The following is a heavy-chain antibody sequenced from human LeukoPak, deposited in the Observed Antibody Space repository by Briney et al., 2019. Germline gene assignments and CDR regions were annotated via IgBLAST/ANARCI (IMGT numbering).Heavy chain of an antibody. CDR1: GFTFSNYW. CDR2: IKPGGDGQ. CDR3: APLRLPPDY. J-gene: IGHJ4*02. Sequence: GGSLRLSCAASGFTFSNYWMTWVRQAPGRGLEWVANIKPGGDGQYYVDSVRGRFTISRDNAKNSLYLQLNSLRIEDTAVYYCAPLRLPPDYWGQGTLVTVSS. V-gene: IGHV3-7*01. D-gene: IGHD4-17*01.